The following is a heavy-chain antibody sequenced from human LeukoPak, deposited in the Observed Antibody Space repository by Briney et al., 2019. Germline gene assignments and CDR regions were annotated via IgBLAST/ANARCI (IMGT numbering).Heavy chain of an antibody. D-gene: IGHD5-12*01. Sequence: SETLSLTCAVYGGSFSGYYWSWIRQPPGKGLEWIGYIYYSGSTNYNPSLKSRVTISVDTSKNQFSLKLSSVTAADTAVYYCARGLSGYDWTGFDYWGQGTLVTVSS. V-gene: IGHV4-59*01. CDR2: IYYSGST. J-gene: IGHJ4*02. CDR3: ARGLSGYDWTGFDY. CDR1: GGSFSGYY.